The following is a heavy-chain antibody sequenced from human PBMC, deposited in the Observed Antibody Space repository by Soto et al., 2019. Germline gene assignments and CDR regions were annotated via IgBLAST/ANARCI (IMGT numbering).Heavy chain of an antibody. V-gene: IGHV1-69*10. D-gene: IGHD6-25*01. Sequence: GASVKVSCKVSGGIFNTYAIGWVRQAPGQGLEWMGGILPFVRIPNYAQKFQGRVTITADESTRTAYMEVRSLRFEDTAVYYCARVRAAGYFYYGMDVWGQGTTVTVSS. J-gene: IGHJ6*02. CDR1: GGIFNTYA. CDR3: ARVRAAGYFYYGMDV. CDR2: ILPFVRIP.